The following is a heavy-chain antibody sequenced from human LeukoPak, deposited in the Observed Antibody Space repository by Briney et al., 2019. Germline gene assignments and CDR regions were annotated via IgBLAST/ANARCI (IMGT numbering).Heavy chain of an antibody. CDR1: GYTFTSYA. CDR2: INAGNGNT. D-gene: IGHD2-21*02. J-gene: IGHJ4*02. V-gene: IGHV1-3*01. CDR3: ARDRLAYCGGDCYSGNY. Sequence: AASVKVSCKASGYTFTSYAMHWVRQAPGQRLEWMGWINAGNGNTKYSQKLQGRVTMTTDTSTSTAYMELRSLRSDDTAVYYCARDRLAYCGGDCYSGNYWGQGTLVTVSS.